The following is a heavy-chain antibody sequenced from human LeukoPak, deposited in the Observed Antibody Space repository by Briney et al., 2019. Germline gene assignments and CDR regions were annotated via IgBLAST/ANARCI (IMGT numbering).Heavy chain of an antibody. V-gene: IGHV1-69*04. CDR1: GGTFISYA. CDR3: ARGGQGDGYNFDY. D-gene: IGHD5-24*01. CDR2: IIPILGIA. Sequence: SVKVSCKASGGTFISYAISWVRQAPGQGLEWMGRIIPILGIANYAQKFQGRVTITTDESTSTAYMELSSLRSEDTAVYYCARGGQGDGYNFDYWGQGTLVTVSS. J-gene: IGHJ4*02.